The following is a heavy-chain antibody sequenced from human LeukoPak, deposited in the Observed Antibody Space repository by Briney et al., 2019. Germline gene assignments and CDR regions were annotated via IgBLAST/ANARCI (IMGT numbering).Heavy chain of an antibody. Sequence: SETLSLTCTVSGGSIRSNYWSWIRQPPGKGLEWIGYIYYSGSTNYNPSLKSRVTISVDTSKNQFSLKLSSVTAADTAVYYCARGYCSSTSCYGFDYWGQGTLVTVSS. J-gene: IGHJ4*02. CDR3: ARGYCSSTSCYGFDY. CDR2: IYYSGST. D-gene: IGHD2-2*01. V-gene: IGHV4-59*01. CDR1: GGSIRSNY.